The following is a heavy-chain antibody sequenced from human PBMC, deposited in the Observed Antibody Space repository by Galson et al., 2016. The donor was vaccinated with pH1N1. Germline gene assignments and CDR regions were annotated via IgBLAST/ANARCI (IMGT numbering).Heavy chain of an antibody. D-gene: IGHD4-23*01. CDR1: GYSFNSYW. Sequence: QSGAEVKKPGESPKISCKGSGYSFNSYWIGWVRQMPGKGLEWMGIIHPGDSDTRYSPSSPGQVTISADKSNSTAYLQWSSLKASDTAMYYCARHETTVVTPGNYYQYMDVWGKGTTVTVSS. CDR2: IHPGDSDT. CDR3: ARHETTVVTPGNYYQYMDV. V-gene: IGHV5-51*01. J-gene: IGHJ6*03.